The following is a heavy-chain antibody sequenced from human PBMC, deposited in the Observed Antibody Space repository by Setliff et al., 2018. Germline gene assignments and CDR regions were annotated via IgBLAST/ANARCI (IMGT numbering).Heavy chain of an antibody. D-gene: IGHD6-6*01. Sequence: GGSLRLSCAASGFTFSNYWMTWVRQAPGKGLEWVANIKQDGSEEYYADSVKGRFTVSRDNAKNTLYLQMNSLRVEDTAVYYCARDRDDGSSFAEYFQHWGQGTLVTVSS. V-gene: IGHV3-7*01. CDR3: ARDRDDGSSFAEYFQH. CDR2: IKQDGSEE. CDR1: GFTFSNYW. J-gene: IGHJ1*01.